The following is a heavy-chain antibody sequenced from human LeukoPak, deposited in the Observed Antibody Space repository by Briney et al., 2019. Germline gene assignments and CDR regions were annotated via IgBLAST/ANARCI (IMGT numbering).Heavy chain of an antibody. CDR2: ISGSGGST. CDR1: GFTFSRVS. CDR3: AAGSGYVVAFDI. Sequence: GGSLRLSCAASGFTFSRVSMNWVRQAPGKGLEWVSAISGSGGSTYYADSVKGRFTISRDNSKNTLYLQMNSLRAEDTAVYYCAAGSGYVVAFDIWGQGTMVTVSS. J-gene: IGHJ3*02. D-gene: IGHD3-22*01. V-gene: IGHV3-23*01.